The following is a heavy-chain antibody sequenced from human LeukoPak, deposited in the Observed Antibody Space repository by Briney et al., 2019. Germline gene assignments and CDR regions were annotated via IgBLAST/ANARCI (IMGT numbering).Heavy chain of an antibody. J-gene: IGHJ3*02. CDR3: ARSGVFTGYDAFDI. Sequence: SETLSLTCTVSGGSINISYWSWIRQPPGKGLEWIGYIYYRGSTNYNPSLKSRVTISVDTSKNQYSLELSSVTAADTAVYYCARSGVFTGYDAFDIWGQGTRVTVSS. D-gene: IGHD6-13*01. V-gene: IGHV4-59*08. CDR1: GGSINISY. CDR2: IYYRGST.